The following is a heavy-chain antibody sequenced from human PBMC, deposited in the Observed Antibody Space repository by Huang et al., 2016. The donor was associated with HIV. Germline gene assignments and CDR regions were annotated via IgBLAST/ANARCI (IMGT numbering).Heavy chain of an antibody. D-gene: IGHD6-13*01. V-gene: IGHV4-34*01. CDR1: GGSVSGHY. Sequence: QVQLQQWGAGLLKPSETLSLTCAVYGGSVSGHYWSWIRQPPGKGLEWIAEINDNGYTNYNPSRKSRGTISVHTSRNQFSLKLNSVTAAAAAVYYCARASWYEPRSWYFGLWGRGTLVTVSS. J-gene: IGHJ2*01. CDR3: ARASWYEPRSWYFGL. CDR2: INDNGYT.